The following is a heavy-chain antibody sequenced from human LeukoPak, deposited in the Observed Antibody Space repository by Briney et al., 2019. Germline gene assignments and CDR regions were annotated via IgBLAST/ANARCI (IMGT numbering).Heavy chain of an antibody. CDR2: ITDSGDGT. Sequence: GGSLRLSCAASGFTFNSRAMSWVRQAPGKGLEWVSAITDSGDGTYHADSVKGRFTISRDDSKNTLYLQMNTLRAEDTAIYYCALDSPVLTRGGQGTLVTVSS. CDR3: ALDSPVLTR. D-gene: IGHD1-14*01. CDR1: GFTFNSRA. J-gene: IGHJ4*02. V-gene: IGHV3-23*01.